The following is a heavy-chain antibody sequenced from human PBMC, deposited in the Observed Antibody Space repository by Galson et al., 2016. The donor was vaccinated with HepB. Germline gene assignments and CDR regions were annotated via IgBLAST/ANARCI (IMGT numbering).Heavy chain of an antibody. CDR3: ARGLVGSGMDV. V-gene: IGHV3-20*01. D-gene: IGHD3-10*01. CDR2: INWSGDST. Sequence: SLRLSCAVSGFTFDDYGMTWVRQAPGKGLEWVSGINWSGDSTDYAYSVKGRFTMYRDDARNSLYLQMSSLRVEDTALYQCARGLVGSGMDVWGQGTTVTVSS. J-gene: IGHJ6*02. CDR1: GFTFDDYG.